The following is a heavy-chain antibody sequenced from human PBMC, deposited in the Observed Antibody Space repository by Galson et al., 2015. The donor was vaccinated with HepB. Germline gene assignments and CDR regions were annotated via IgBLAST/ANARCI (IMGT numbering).Heavy chain of an antibody. J-gene: IGHJ5*02. CDR3: ARDPANQLGGDWFDP. V-gene: IGHV1-2*02. CDR1: GYTFTGYY. Sequence: SVKVSCKASGYTFTGYYMHWVRQAPGQGLEWMGWINPNSGGTNYAQKFQGRVTMTRDTSISTAYMELSRLRSDDTAVYYCARDPANQLGGDWFDPWGQGTLVTVSS. D-gene: IGHD6-13*01. CDR2: INPNSGGT.